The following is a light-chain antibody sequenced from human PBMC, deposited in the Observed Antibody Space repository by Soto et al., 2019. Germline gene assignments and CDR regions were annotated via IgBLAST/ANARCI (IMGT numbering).Light chain of an antibody. CDR1: SSDVGGYNY. V-gene: IGLV2-8*01. CDR3: SSYGGSNTVV. Sequence: QSALTQPPSASGSPGQSVTISCTGSSSDVGGYNYVSWYQQHPGKAPKLMIYEVSKLPSGVPDRLSGSKSGNTASLTVSGLQAEDEAAYYCSSYGGSNTVVFGGWTKVTFL. J-gene: IGLJ2*01. CDR2: EVS.